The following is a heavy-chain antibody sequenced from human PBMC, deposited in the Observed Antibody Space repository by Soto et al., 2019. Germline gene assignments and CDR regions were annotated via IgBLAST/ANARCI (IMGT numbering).Heavy chain of an antibody. V-gene: IGHV1-46*03. CDR2: INPSGGHT. J-gene: IGHJ4*02. D-gene: IGHD3-3*02. CDR1: GNTFSNYY. CDR3: AIVGHFVVLPAVFDF. Sequence: GASVKVSCKASGNTFSNYYIHWVRQAPGQGLEWMGTINPSGGHTTYAQKFLGRVTMTRDTSTSTLYMELTSLRSEDTAVYYCAIVGHFVVLPAVFDFCTQRSLVTVSS.